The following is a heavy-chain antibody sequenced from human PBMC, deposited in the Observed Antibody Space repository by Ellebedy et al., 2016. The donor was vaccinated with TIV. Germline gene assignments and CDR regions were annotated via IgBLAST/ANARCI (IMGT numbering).Heavy chain of an antibody. CDR3: AKGANDWYGIDY. D-gene: IGHD3-9*01. V-gene: IGHV3-48*04. CDR1: GFSFSSYS. Sequence: GESLKISCAASGFSFSSYSMNWVRQAPGKGLEWVSYISVSSSAIYHADSVKGRFTISRDNAQNTLYLQMNRLRAEDTALYYCAKGANDWYGIDYWGLGTLVTVSS. J-gene: IGHJ4*02. CDR2: ISVSSSAI.